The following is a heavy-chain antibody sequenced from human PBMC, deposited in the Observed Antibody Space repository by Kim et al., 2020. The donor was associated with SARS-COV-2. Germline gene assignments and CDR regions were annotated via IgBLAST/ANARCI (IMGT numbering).Heavy chain of an antibody. Sequence: SETLSLTCTVSGGSISSSDYYWGWIRQPPGKGLEWIGYLYYTGSTYYNPSLKSRVTISVDTSKNQFSLKLSSVTAADTAVYYCARASRRYTYGKLDYWGQATLLTVSS. CDR3: ARASRRYTYGKLDY. J-gene: IGHJ4*02. CDR1: GGSISSSDYY. D-gene: IGHD5-18*01. CDR2: LYYTGST. V-gene: IGHV4-39*01.